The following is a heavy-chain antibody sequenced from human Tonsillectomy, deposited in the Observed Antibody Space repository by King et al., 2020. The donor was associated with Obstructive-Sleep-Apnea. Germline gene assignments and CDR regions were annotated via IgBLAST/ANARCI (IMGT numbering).Heavy chain of an antibody. V-gene: IGHV4-31*03. J-gene: IGHJ4*02. CDR3: ARGEETYYSDY. CDR2: IYYSGST. CDR1: GGSISSGGHY. Sequence: QLQESGPGLVKPTQTLSLTCTVSGGSISSGGHYWSWIRQHPGKGLEWIGYIYYSGSTYYNPSLKSRVTMSVDTSKNQFSLKLSSVTAADTAVYYCARGEETYYSDYWGLGTLVTVSS.